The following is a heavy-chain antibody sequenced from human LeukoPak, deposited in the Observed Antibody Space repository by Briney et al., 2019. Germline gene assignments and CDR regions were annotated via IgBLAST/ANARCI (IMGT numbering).Heavy chain of an antibody. CDR3: ASGKGVRIYYFDY. V-gene: IGHV1-69*06. CDR1: GFTFSSYD. D-gene: IGHD3-10*01. J-gene: IGHJ4*02. Sequence: ASVKLSCKASGFTFSSYDISWVRQAPGQGLEWVGGIMHVFGKANYAQKFKGRVTITADNSKSTAYMELSSLRSEDTAVYYCASGKGVRIYYFDYWGQGTLVTVSS. CDR2: IMHVFGKA.